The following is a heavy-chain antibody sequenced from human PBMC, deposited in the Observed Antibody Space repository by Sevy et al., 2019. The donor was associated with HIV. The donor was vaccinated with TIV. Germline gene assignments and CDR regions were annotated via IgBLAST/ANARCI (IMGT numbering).Heavy chain of an antibody. D-gene: IGHD5-12*01. V-gene: IGHV3-23*01. Sequence: GGSLRLSCAASGFTFSSYAMSWVRQAPGKGLEWVSAISGRGGSTYYADSVKGQFTISRDNSKNTLYLQMNSLRAKDTAIYYCAKAGYSGYDPFTYWGQGTLVTVSS. CDR2: ISGRGGST. CDR1: GFTFSSYA. J-gene: IGHJ4*02. CDR3: AKAGYSGYDPFTY.